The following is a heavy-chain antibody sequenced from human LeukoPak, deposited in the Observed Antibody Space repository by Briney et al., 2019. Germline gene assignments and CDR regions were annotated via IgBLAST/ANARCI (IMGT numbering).Heavy chain of an antibody. V-gene: IGHV1-46*01. CDR3: ARRSGSQLDY. Sequence: ASVKVSCKASGYTFTSYYIYWVRQAPGQGLEWVGLINPSGGSTNYGQKFQGRLTMTRDTSTSTVYMELSSLRSEDTALYYCARRSGSQLDYWGQGTLVTVSS. D-gene: IGHD1-26*01. CDR2: INPSGGST. CDR1: GYTFTSYY. J-gene: IGHJ4*02.